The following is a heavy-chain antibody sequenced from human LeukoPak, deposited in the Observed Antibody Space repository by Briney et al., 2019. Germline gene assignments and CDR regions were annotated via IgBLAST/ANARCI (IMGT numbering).Heavy chain of an antibody. Sequence: SETLSLTCTVSGGSISSYYWSWIRQPPGKGLEWIGFIYYSGSTNYNPSLKSRVTISEDTSKNQFSLKLSSVTAADTAVYYCARDWPPPAAAGTNWYFDLWGRGTLVTVSS. D-gene: IGHD6-13*01. CDR1: GGSISSYY. J-gene: IGHJ2*01. CDR3: ARDWPPPAAAGTNWYFDL. CDR2: IYYSGST. V-gene: IGHV4-59*12.